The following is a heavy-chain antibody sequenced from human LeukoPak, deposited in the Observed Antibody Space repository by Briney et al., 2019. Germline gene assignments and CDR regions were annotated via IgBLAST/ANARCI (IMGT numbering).Heavy chain of an antibody. CDR1: GFTFSDYY. Sequence: GGSLRLSCAASGFTFSDYYMSWIRQAPGKGLEWVSYISSSGSTIYNADSVKGRFTISRDNAKNSLYLQMNSLRAEDTAVYYCARVSARLYYFDYWGQGTLVTVSS. CDR2: ISSSGSTI. V-gene: IGHV3-11*01. J-gene: IGHJ4*02. CDR3: ARVSARLYYFDY. D-gene: IGHD1-26*01.